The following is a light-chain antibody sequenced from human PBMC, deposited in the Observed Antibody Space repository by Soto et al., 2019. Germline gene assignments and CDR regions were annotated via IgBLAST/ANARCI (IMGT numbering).Light chain of an antibody. Sequence: IPITQSPSALAASTRDRVTSTFRASQGISSYLAWYQQKPGKAPKLLIYAASTLQRGVPSRFSGSGSGTDFTLTISSLQPDDFATYYCQPYNSDSRTFGQGTKVDIK. J-gene: IGKJ1*01. CDR3: QPYNSDSRT. CDR1: QGISSY. CDR2: AAS. V-gene: IGKV1-8*01.